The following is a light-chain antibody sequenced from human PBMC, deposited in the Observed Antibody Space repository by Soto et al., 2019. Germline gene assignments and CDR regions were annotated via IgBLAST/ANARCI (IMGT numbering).Light chain of an antibody. CDR3: QQYHTYWT. CDR1: QGISSD. V-gene: IGKV1-9*01. Sequence: IQLTQSPSSLSASVGDRVTITCRASQGISSDLAWYQQKPGKAPKLLIYSASTLQNGVPSRFSGSGSGTDFTLTISGLQPEDFATYYCQQYHTYWTFGQGTKVEIK. J-gene: IGKJ1*01. CDR2: SAS.